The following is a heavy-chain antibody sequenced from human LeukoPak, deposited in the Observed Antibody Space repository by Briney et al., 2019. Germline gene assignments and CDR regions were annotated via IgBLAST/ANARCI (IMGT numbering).Heavy chain of an antibody. V-gene: IGHV3-53*04. CDR1: GFTFSSFP. CDR2: IYSGGST. D-gene: IGHD2-15*01. Sequence: GKSLRLSCAVSGFTFSSFPFHWVRQAPGKGLEWGSVIYSGGSTYYADSVKGRFTISRHNSKNTLYLQMNSLRAEDTAVYYCARDRMGKDKGKDYYYYGMDVWGQGTTVTVSS. J-gene: IGHJ6*02. CDR3: ARDRMGKDKGKDYYYYGMDV.